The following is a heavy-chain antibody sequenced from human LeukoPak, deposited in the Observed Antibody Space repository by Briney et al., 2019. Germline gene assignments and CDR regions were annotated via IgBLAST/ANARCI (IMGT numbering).Heavy chain of an antibody. D-gene: IGHD2-15*01. V-gene: IGHV4-39*07. Sequence: SETLSLTCTVSGGSISSSRYYWGWIRQPPGKGLEWIGSIYYSGSTYYNPSLKSRVTISVDTSKNQFSLKLTSVTAADTAVYYCARTPSVYCSGGDCYPGHFDYWGQGALVTVSS. J-gene: IGHJ4*02. CDR2: IYYSGST. CDR1: GGSISSSRYY. CDR3: ARTPSVYCSGGDCYPGHFDY.